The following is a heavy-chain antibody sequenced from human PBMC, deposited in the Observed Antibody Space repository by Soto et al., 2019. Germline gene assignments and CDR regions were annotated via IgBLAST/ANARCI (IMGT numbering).Heavy chain of an antibody. V-gene: IGHV3-21*01. CDR1: GFTFSSYA. CDR2: ISSSSSYI. Sequence: PGGSLRLSCAASGFTFSSYAMSWVRQAPGKGLEWVSSISSSSSYIYYADSVKGRFTISRDNAKNSLYLQMNSLRAEDTAVYYCARYSPTRRYYYYYGMDVWGQGTTVTVSS. CDR3: ARYSPTRRYYYYYGMDV. D-gene: IGHD2-21*01. J-gene: IGHJ6*02.